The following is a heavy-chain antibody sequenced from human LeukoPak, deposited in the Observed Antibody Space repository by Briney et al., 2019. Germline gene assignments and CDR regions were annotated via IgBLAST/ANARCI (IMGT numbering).Heavy chain of an antibody. CDR3: TRALTLPRGGFFDY. J-gene: IGHJ4*02. Sequence: SETLSLTCTVSGYSISSGYYWGWIRQPPGKGLEWIGSIFHSGSTYYNPSLKSRVTISLDTSKNQFSLKLSSVTAADTAVYYCTRALTLPRGGFFDYWGQGTLATVSS. CDR2: IFHSGST. CDR1: GYSISSGYY. D-gene: IGHD3-16*01. V-gene: IGHV4-38-2*02.